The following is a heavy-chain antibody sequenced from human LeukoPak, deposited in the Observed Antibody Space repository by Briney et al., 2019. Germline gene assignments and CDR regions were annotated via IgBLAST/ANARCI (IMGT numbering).Heavy chain of an antibody. Sequence: PSETLSLTCTVSGGSISTYYWSWLRQPPGKGVEWIGYIHYSESTIYNPSLKSRVTISVDPSKNQFSLKLTSVTAADTAVYYCARDVYGDPFDYWGQGTLVTASS. J-gene: IGHJ4*02. D-gene: IGHD4-17*01. CDR3: ARDVYGDPFDY. V-gene: IGHV4-59*01. CDR1: GGSISTYY. CDR2: IHYSEST.